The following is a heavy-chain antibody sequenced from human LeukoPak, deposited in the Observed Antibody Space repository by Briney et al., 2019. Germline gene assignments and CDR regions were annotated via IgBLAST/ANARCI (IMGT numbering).Heavy chain of an antibody. V-gene: IGHV4-39*07. CDR1: GGSISSSSYY. CDR2: IYYSGST. J-gene: IGHJ4*02. CDR3: ARGSPYYYDSSGYWFDY. D-gene: IGHD3-22*01. Sequence: SETLSLTCTVSGGSISSSSYYWGWIRQPPGKGLEWIGSIYYSGSTYYNPSLKSRVTISVDTSKNQFSLKLSSVTAADTAVYCCARGSPYYYDSSGYWFDYWGQGTLVTVSS.